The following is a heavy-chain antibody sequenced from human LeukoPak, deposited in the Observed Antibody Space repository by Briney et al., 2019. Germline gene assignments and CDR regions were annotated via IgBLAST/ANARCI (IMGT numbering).Heavy chain of an antibody. J-gene: IGHJ4*02. CDR3: AKHYYGSGSYDY. CDR2: ISGSGGST. Sequence: GSLRLSCAASGLTFSSYAMSWVRQAPGKGLEWVSAISGSGGSTYYADSVKGRFTISRDNSKNTLYLQMNSLRAEDTAVYYCAKHYYGSGSYDYWGQGTLVTVSS. D-gene: IGHD3-10*01. V-gene: IGHV3-23*01. CDR1: GLTFSSYA.